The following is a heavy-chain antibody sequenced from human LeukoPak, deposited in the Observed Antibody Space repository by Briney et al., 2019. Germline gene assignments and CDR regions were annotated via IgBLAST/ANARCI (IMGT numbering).Heavy chain of an antibody. CDR1: GFTFSSYA. CDR2: ISGSGGST. Sequence: GGSLRLSCAASGFTFSSYAMSWVRQAPGKGLEWVSAISGSGGSTYYADSVKGRFTISRDNSKSTLYLQMNSLRAEDTAVYYCAKRLTGYSSGWHDAFDIWGQGTMVTVSS. J-gene: IGHJ3*02. CDR3: AKRLTGYSSGWHDAFDI. V-gene: IGHV3-23*01. D-gene: IGHD6-19*01.